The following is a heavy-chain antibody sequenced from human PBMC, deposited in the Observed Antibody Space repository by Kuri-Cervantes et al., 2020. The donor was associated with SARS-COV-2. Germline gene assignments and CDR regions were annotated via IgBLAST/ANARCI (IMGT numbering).Heavy chain of an antibody. V-gene: IGHV3-21*01. Sequence: GGSLRLSCVASGFTFSAYTLNWVRQAPGKGLEWVSSISSSSSYIYYADSVKGRFTISRDNAKNSLYLQMNSLRAEDTAVYYCARDVMSNYGYFDYWGQGTLVTVSS. CDR2: ISSSSSYI. J-gene: IGHJ4*02. CDR1: GFTFSAYT. CDR3: ARDVMSNYGYFDY. D-gene: IGHD4-11*01.